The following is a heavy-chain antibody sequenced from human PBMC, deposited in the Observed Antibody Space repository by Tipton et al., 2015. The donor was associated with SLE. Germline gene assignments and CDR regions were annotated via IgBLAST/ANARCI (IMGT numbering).Heavy chain of an antibody. D-gene: IGHD5-24*01. CDR3: VRGGGDGNSV. J-gene: IGHJ4*02. Sequence: TLSLTCTVSGGSISTTTYFWNWIRQPAGRGLEWIGRGFAGGLTDYNPSLSSRVTMSLGTSKNQFSLDLTSVTAADTAVYYCVRGGGDGNSVWGQGTLVTVSS. CDR2: GFAGGLT. CDR1: GGSISTTTYF. V-gene: IGHV4-61*02.